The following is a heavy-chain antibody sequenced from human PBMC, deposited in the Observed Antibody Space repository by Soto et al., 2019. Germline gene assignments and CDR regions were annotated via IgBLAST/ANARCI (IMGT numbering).Heavy chain of an antibody. CDR3: AKRAQL. J-gene: IGHJ4*02. CDR1: GFTFSNYA. Sequence: EVQLLESGGGLVQPGGSLRLSCVASGFTFSNYAMSWVRQAPGKGLQWVSTISGGGGNTYYADSVKGQCTISRDNSKNTLYLQMNSLRYEDTAVYYCAKRAQLWGQGTLVTVSS. CDR2: ISGGGGNT. D-gene: IGHD2-2*01. V-gene: IGHV3-23*01.